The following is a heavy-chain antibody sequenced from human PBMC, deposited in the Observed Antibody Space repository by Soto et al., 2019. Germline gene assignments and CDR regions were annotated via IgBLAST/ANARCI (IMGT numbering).Heavy chain of an antibody. Sequence: GGSLRLSCAASGFTFSNAWMNWVRQAPGKALEWVGRIKSKTDGGTTDYAAPVKGRFTISRDDSKNTLYLQMNSLKTEDTAVYYCTTDHRVPWFGEFTGGMDVWGQGTTVTVSS. J-gene: IGHJ6*02. CDR1: GFTFSNAW. CDR3: TTDHRVPWFGEFTGGMDV. D-gene: IGHD3-10*01. CDR2: IKSKTDGGTT. V-gene: IGHV3-15*07.